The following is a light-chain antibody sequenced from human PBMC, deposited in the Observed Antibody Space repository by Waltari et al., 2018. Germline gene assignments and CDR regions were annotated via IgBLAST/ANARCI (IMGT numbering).Light chain of an antibody. CDR1: QTISIY. CDR2: AAS. Sequence: DIQMTQSPSSLSASVGARVTISCRASQTISIYLNWFQQKPGKAPKLLIYAASSLQSGVPSRFSGSGSGTDFTLTISSLQPEDFATYYCQQSYSTPQTFGQGTKVEIK. CDR3: QQSYSTPQT. J-gene: IGKJ1*01. V-gene: IGKV1-39*01.